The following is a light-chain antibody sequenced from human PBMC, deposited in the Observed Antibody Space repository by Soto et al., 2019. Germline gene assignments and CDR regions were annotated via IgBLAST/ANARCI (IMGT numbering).Light chain of an antibody. CDR3: LQYSRWPRT. J-gene: IGKJ1*01. Sequence: EIVMTQSPATLSVSPGERATLSCRASQSVSNYLSWYQQKPGQAPRLLIFGASTRAIGIPAIFSGSGSGTEFTLTISSLQSEDFAVYCCLQYSRWPRTFGQGTKVEIK. V-gene: IGKV3-15*01. CDR1: QSVSNY. CDR2: GAS.